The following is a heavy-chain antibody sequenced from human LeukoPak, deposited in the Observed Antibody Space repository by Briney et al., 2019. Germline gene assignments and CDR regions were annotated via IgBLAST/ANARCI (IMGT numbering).Heavy chain of an antibody. CDR1: GGSISSYY. CDR2: IYTSGST. V-gene: IGHV4-4*07. J-gene: IGHJ5*02. D-gene: IGHD1-1*01. CDR3: AGYWNDVMVSWFDP. Sequence: SETLSLTCTVSGGSISSYYWSWIRQPAGKGLEWIGRIYTSGSTNYNPSLKSRVTMSVDTSKNQFSLKLSSVTAAETAVYYCAGYWNDVMVSWFDPWGQGTLVTVSS.